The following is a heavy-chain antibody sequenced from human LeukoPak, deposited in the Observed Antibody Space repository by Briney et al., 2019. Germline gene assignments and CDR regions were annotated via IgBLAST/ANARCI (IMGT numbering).Heavy chain of an antibody. CDR3: ARDSSQGDYGMDV. V-gene: IGHV3-30*04. Sequence: GGSLRLSWAASGFTFSSYAMHWVRQAPGKGLEWVAVISYDGSNKYYADSVKGRFTISRDNSKNTLYLQMNSLRAEDTAVYYCARDSSQGDYGMDVWGKGTTVTVSS. D-gene: IGHD3-16*01. CDR2: ISYDGSNK. J-gene: IGHJ6*04. CDR1: GFTFSSYA.